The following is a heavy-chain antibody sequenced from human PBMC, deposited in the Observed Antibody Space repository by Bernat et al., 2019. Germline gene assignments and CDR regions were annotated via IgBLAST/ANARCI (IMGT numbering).Heavy chain of an antibody. D-gene: IGHD4-17*01. CDR3: AREGVSTVIDAFDI. Sequence: QVQLQESGPGLVKPSETLSLTCTVSGGSISSYYWSWIRQPPGKGLEWIWYIYYSGSTNYNPSLKSRVTISVDTSKNQFSLKLSSVTAADTAVYYCAREGVSTVIDAFDIWGQGTMVTVSS. CDR2: IYYSGST. J-gene: IGHJ3*02. CDR1: GGSISSYY. V-gene: IGHV4-59*01.